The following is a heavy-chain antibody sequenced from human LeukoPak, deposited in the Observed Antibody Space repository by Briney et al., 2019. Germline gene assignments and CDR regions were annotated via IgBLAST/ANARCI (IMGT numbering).Heavy chain of an antibody. CDR3: AREVATRRTTVILDAFDI. D-gene: IGHD4-17*01. CDR2: MNPNSGNT. V-gene: IGHV1-8*01. J-gene: IGHJ3*02. Sequence: GASVKVSCKASGYTLTSYDINWVRQATGQGLEWMGWMNPNSGNTGYAQKFQGRVTMTRNTSISTAYMELSSLRSEDTAVYYCAREVATRRTTVILDAFDIWGQGTMVTVSS. CDR1: GYTLTSYD.